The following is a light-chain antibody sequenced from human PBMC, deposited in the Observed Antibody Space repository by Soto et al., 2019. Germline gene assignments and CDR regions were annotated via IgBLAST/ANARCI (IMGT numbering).Light chain of an antibody. J-gene: IGLJ2*01. CDR2: EVS. V-gene: IGLV2-14*01. CDR1: SSDIGGYNY. CDR3: SSYTSSSPVV. Sequence: QSALTQPASVSGSPGQSITISCTGTSSDIGGYNYVSWYQQHPGKAPKLMIYEVSNRPSGVSNRFSGSKPGNTASLTISGLQAEDEADYYCSSYTSSSPVVFGGGTKVTVL.